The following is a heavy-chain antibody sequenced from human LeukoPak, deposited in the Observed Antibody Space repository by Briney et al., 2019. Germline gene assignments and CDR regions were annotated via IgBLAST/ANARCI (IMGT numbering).Heavy chain of an antibody. V-gene: IGHV3-23*01. J-gene: IGHJ4*02. CDR3: ARDLAFSRLDY. CDR2: ISGGGGST. Sequence: GGSLRLSCAASGFTFTSYSMNWVRQAPGKGLEWVATISGGGGSTYYADSVKGRFTISRDNSKNSLYLQMDSLRVEDTAFYYCARDLAFSRLDYWGQGVLVTVSS. CDR1: GFTFTSYS. D-gene: IGHD2/OR15-2a*01.